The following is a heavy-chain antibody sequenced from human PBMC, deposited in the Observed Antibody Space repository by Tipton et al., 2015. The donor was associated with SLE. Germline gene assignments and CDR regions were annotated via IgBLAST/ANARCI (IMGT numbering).Heavy chain of an antibody. CDR1: GGTFSSYA. D-gene: IGHD1-26*01. CDR2: VIPTFGTA. Sequence: QVQLVQSGPEVKKPGSSVKVSCKASGGTFSSYAISWVRQAPGRGLEWMGGVIPTFGTANYAQKFQGRVTITADESTSTAYMELSSLRSEDTAVYYCARLVGATTGASFDYWGQGTLVTVSS. CDR3: ARLVGATTGASFDY. J-gene: IGHJ4*02. V-gene: IGHV1-69*01.